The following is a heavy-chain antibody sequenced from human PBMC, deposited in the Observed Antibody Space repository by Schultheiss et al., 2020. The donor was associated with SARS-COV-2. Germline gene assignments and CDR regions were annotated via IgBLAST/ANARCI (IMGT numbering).Heavy chain of an antibody. CDR3: ARILGRYSSGWYYYYGMDV. V-gene: IGHV2-26*01. Sequence: GPTLVKPTETLTLTCTVSGFSLSNARMGVSWIRQPPGKALEWLAHIFSNDEKSYSTSLKSRLTISKDTSKSQVVLTMTNMDPVDTATYYCARILGRYSSGWYYYYGMDVWGQGTTVTVSS. J-gene: IGHJ6*02. D-gene: IGHD6-19*01. CDR2: IFSNDEK. CDR1: GFSLSNARMG.